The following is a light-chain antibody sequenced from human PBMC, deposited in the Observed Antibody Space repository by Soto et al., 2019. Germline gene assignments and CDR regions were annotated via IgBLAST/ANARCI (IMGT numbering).Light chain of an antibody. CDR3: QQYGSSCA. CDR1: QSVSSSY. V-gene: IGKV3-20*01. CDR2: GAS. Sequence: EILLTQSPGTLSLSPGERATLSCRASQSVSSSYLAWYQQKPGQAPRLLIYGASSRATGIPDRFSGSGSGTDFTLTISRLEPEDFAVYYCQQYGSSCAFGQGTRWISN. J-gene: IGKJ1*01.